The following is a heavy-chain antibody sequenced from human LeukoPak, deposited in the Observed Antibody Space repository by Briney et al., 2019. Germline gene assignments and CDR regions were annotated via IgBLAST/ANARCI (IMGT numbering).Heavy chain of an antibody. Sequence: SETLSLTCIVSGGSMRSARDYWEWIRQPPGKGLVWFVTIYYHHIHPHYTPPLKSRVTMFVDTAKNHSSLNLSSVTAADTAVYYCAGQGGGVALDYWGQGMLVTVS. J-gene: IGHJ4*02. CDR3: AGQGGGVALDY. D-gene: IGHD2-8*01. CDR2: IYYHHIHP. V-gene: IGHV4-39*01. CDR1: GGSMRSARDY.